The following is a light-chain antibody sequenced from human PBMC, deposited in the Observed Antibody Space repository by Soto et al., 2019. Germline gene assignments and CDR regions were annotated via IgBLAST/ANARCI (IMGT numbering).Light chain of an antibody. CDR1: QSVRSD. J-gene: IGKJ3*01. Sequence: EIVMTQSPVTLSVSPGERATLSCRASQSVRSDLVGYQQEPCQAPRLLIYGASTRATGIPARFSGSVSGTEFTLTISSLQSEDLAVYSCQQYNNWPFTFGPGTKVDIK. CDR3: QQYNNWPFT. CDR2: GAS. V-gene: IGKV3-15*01.